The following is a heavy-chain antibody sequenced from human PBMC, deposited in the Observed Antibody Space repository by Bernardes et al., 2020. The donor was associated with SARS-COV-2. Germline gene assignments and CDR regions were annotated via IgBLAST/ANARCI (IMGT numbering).Heavy chain of an antibody. CDR3: ARALEGSCSGGICYALDH. J-gene: IGHJ4*02. CDR1: GASIGRYY. V-gene: IGHV4-59*01. D-gene: IGHD2-15*01. CDR2: IYYTGST. Sequence: SETLSLTCTVSGASIGRYYWSWIRQPPGKGLEWIGYIYYTGSTNHNPSLKSRVSMSVDTSKSQVSLRLSSVTAADTAVYYCARALEGSCSGGICYALDHWGQGTLVTVSS.